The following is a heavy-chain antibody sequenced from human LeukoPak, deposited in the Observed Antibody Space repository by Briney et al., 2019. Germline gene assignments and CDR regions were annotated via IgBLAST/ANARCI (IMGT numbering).Heavy chain of an antibody. Sequence: GGSLRLSCAASGFTFSSYGMSWVRQAPGKGLEWVSAISGSGGSTYYADSVKGRFTISRDNSKNTLYLQMNSLRAEDTAVYYCAKVGAVAGTGGYYYYYMDVWGKGTTVTVSS. CDR2: ISGSGGST. CDR3: AKVGAVAGTGGYYYYYMDV. V-gene: IGHV3-23*01. D-gene: IGHD6-19*01. CDR1: GFTFSSYG. J-gene: IGHJ6*03.